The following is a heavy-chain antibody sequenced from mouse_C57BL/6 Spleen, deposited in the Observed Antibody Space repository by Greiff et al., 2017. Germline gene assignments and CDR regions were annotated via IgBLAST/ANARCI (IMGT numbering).Heavy chain of an antibody. CDR3: ARYYGSTLYYAMDY. D-gene: IGHD1-1*01. CDR2: IDPNSGGT. Sequence: QVHVKQPGAELVKPGASVKLSCKASGYTFTSYWMHWVKQRPGRGLEWIGRIDPNSGGTKYNEKFKSKATLTVDKPSSTAYMQLSSLTSEDSAVYYCARYYGSTLYYAMDYWGQGTSVTVSS. J-gene: IGHJ4*01. V-gene: IGHV1-72*01. CDR1: GYTFTSYW.